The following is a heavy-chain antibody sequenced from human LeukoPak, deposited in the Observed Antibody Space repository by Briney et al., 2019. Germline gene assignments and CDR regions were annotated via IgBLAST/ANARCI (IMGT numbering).Heavy chain of an antibody. CDR2: INPNSGGT. D-gene: IGHD2-15*01. Sequence: ASVKVSCKASGYTFTSYGISWVRQAPGQGLEWMGWINPNSGGTNYAQKFQGRVTMTRDTSISTAYMELSRLRSDDTAVYYCARDPRYCSGGSCYSDYYYYYMDVWGKGTTVTVSS. CDR1: GYTFTSYG. J-gene: IGHJ6*03. CDR3: ARDPRYCSGGSCYSDYYYYYMDV. V-gene: IGHV1-2*02.